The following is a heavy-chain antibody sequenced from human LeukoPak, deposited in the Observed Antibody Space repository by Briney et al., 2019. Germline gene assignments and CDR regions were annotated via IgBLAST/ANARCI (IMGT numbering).Heavy chain of an antibody. Sequence: PGGSLRLSCVVSGFTFSSYSMVWVRQAPGKGLQWVASMKKDGSETNYGDSVKGRFTISRDNAKNSLYLQMNSLRAEDTAVYYCGRHRSGSGTYFIDHWGQGTLVSVSS. CDR3: GRHRSGSGTYFIDH. J-gene: IGHJ4*02. CDR1: GFTFSSYS. CDR2: MKKDGSET. V-gene: IGHV3-7*01. D-gene: IGHD3-10*01.